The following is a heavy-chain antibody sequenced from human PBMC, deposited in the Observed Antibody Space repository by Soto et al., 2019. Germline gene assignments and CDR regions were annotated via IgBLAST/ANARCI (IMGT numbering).Heavy chain of an antibody. V-gene: IGHV3-23*01. Sequence: GGSLRLSCAASGFTFSSYAMSWVRQAPGKGLEWVSAISGSGGSTYYADSVNGRFTICRDNSKNTLYLQMNSLRAEEMAVYYCAKEARYYDLPGCFDYWGQGTLVTVSS. D-gene: IGHD3-22*01. CDR3: AKEARYYDLPGCFDY. CDR2: ISGSGGST. J-gene: IGHJ4*02. CDR1: GFTFSSYA.